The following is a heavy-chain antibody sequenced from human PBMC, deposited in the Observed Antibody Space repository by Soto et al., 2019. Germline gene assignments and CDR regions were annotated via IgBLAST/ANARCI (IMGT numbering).Heavy chain of an antibody. J-gene: IGHJ4*02. D-gene: IGHD3-9*01. CDR3: RGTFDWLLPFDY. CDR2: IRSKAYGGTT. Sequence: GGYLRPSCTASGFTFGDYARSWFRQAPGKGLEWVGFIRSKAYGGTTEYAASVKGRFTISRDDSKTTAYLHMNSLKTDDTAVYYCRGTFDWLLPFDYWGQGTLVTVSS. V-gene: IGHV3-49*03. CDR1: GFTFGDYA.